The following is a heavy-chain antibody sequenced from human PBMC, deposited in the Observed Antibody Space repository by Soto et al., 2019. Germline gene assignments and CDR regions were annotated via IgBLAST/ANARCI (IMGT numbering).Heavy chain of an antibody. CDR2: IDPSDSYT. CDR1: GYSFTRYW. J-gene: IGHJ5*02. V-gene: IGHV5-10-1*01. CDR3: ARHPYDSSGYYHNWFDP. D-gene: IGHD3-22*01. Sequence: LGESLKISCKGSGYSFTRYWIYWVRQMPGKGLEWMGRIDPSDSYTNYSPSFQGHVTISADKSISTAYLQWSSLKASDTAMYYCARHPYDSSGYYHNWFDPWGQGTLVTVSS.